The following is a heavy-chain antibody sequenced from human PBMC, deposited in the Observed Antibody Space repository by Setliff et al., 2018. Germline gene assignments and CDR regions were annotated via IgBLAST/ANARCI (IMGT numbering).Heavy chain of an antibody. CDR3: ARDRTYYGSGTYTRYFDY. J-gene: IGHJ4*02. CDR2: IMDGRDT. V-gene: IGHV4-34*12. Sequence: SETLSLTCAIYGESSSGYYWSWIRQSPGKTLEWIGEIMDGRDTVYNPSLNSRVTISFDTSRNQFSLKLNSVTAADTAVYYCARDRTYYGSGTYTRYFDYWGQGTLVTLSS. CDR1: GESSSGYY. D-gene: IGHD3-10*01.